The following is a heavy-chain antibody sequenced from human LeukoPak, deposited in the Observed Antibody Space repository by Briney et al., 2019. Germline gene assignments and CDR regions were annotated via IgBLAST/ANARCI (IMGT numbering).Heavy chain of an antibody. V-gene: IGHV4-31*03. CDR3: ARADYDILTGQTYNWFDP. J-gene: IGHJ5*02. CDR2: IYYSGST. CDR1: GGSISSGGYY. D-gene: IGHD3-9*01. Sequence: TSETLSLTCTVSGGSISSGGYYWSWIRQHPGKGLEWIGYIYYSGSTYYNPSLKSRVTISVDTSKNQLSLKLSSVTAADTAVYYCARADYDILTGQTYNWFDPWGQGTLVTVSS.